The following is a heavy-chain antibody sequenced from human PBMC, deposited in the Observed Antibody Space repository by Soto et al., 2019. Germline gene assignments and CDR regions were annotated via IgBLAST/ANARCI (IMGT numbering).Heavy chain of an antibody. Sequence: PXGSLRLSCVSSVFTFEDYSLHCVRQFPGKGLEWVAGISGNSGSSGYADSVRGRFTVSRDNAKNSLFLQMSSLSPEDTALYYCTKRRSARPGFDAFDLWGQGTMVTVSS. CDR2: ISGNSGSS. CDR1: VFTFEDYS. CDR3: TKRRSARPGFDAFDL. V-gene: IGHV3-9*01. D-gene: IGHD3-10*01. J-gene: IGHJ3*01.